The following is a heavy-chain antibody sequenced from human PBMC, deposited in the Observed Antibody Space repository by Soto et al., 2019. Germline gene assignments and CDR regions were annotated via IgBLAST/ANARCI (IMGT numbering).Heavy chain of an antibody. V-gene: IGHV1-8*01. CDR3: ARRAETNGWNGFGADKYYFDF. CDR2: MNPNTGNS. J-gene: IGHJ4*02. CDR1: GYTFTSYD. D-gene: IGHD1-1*01. Sequence: ASVKVSCKASGYTFTSYDIYWVRQATGQGLEWTGWMNPNTGNSAYAQKFQGRVAVTSDTSINTVHMELSSLRSEDTAVYYCARRAETNGWNGFGADKYYFDFWGQGTLVTVSS.